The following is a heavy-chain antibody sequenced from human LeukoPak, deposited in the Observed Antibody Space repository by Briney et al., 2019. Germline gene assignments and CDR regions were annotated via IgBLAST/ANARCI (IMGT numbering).Heavy chain of an antibody. Sequence: KPGGSLRLSCAASGFTFSSYSMNWVRQAPGKGLEWVSSISSSSSYIYYADSVKGRFTISRDNAKNSLYLQMNSLRAEDTALYYCARDGGRYSGSSSWGQGTLVTVSS. V-gene: IGHV3-21*04. J-gene: IGHJ5*02. CDR1: GFTFSSYS. D-gene: IGHD1-26*01. CDR3: ARDGGRYSGSSS. CDR2: ISSSSSYI.